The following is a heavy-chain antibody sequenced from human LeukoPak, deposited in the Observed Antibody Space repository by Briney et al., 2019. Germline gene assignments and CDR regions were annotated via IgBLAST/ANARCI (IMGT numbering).Heavy chain of an antibody. CDR2: ISSSGSTI. V-gene: IGHV3-48*03. Sequence: GGSLRLSCAASGFTFSSYEMNWVRQAPGKGLEWVSYISSSGSTIYYADSVKGRFTISRDNAKNSLYLQMNSLRAEDTAVYYCAREAIDYYDSSGYSIFFDYWGQGTLVTVSS. J-gene: IGHJ4*02. D-gene: IGHD3-22*01. CDR1: GFTFSSYE. CDR3: AREAIDYYDSSGYSIFFDY.